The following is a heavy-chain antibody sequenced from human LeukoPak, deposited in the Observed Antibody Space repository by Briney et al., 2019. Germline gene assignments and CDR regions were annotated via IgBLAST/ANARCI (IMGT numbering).Heavy chain of an antibody. CDR3: ASRSSVAGTGPG. CDR2: IKQDGSEK. J-gene: IGHJ4*02. CDR1: GFTFSNYW. D-gene: IGHD6-13*01. V-gene: IGHV3-7*01. Sequence: GGSLRLSCAASGFTFSNYWMSWVRQAPGKGLEWVANIKQDGSEKYYVDSVKGRFTISRDNAKNSLYLEMNSLRAEDTAVYYCASRSSVAGTGPGWGQGTLVTVSS.